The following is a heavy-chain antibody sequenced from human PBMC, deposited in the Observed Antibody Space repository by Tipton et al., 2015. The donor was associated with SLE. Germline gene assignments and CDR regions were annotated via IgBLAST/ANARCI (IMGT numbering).Heavy chain of an antibody. D-gene: IGHD6-6*01. J-gene: IGHJ3*01. Sequence: TLSLTCTVSGGSISTDDYSWGWIRQPPGKGLEWIGGLYYGGNTNYNPSLQSRVTMSVDTSKKQFSLTLSSVTAADTAVYFCATSAYSSSSDAFDFWGPGTMVSVSS. CDR3: ATSAYSSSSDAFDF. CDR2: LYYGGNT. CDR1: GGSISTDDYS. V-gene: IGHV4-39*07.